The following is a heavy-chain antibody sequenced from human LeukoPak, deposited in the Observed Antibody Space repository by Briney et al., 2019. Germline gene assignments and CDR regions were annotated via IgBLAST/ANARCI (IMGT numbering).Heavy chain of an antibody. CDR3: ARDQGYYDSSGFDAFDI. V-gene: IGHV3-21*01. CDR1: GFTFSSYS. D-gene: IGHD3-22*01. Sequence: PGGSLRLSCAASGFTFSSYSMNWVRQAPGKGLEWVSSISSSSSYIYYADSVKGRFTISRDNAKNSLYLQMNSLRAEDTAVYYCARDQGYYDSSGFDAFDIWGQGTMVTVSS. CDR2: ISSSSSYI. J-gene: IGHJ3*02.